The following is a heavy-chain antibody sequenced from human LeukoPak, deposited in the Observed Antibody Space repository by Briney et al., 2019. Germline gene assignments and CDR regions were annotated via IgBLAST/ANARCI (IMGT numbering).Heavy chain of an antibody. CDR1: GLTVTTRY. CDR2: IYSGGST. D-gene: IGHD3-10*01. V-gene: IGHV3-53*01. CDR3: ARPSSGGLSEDY. Sequence: GGSLRLSCAASGLTVTTRYMXXXRHAPGKGXEWVSIIYSGGSTYYADSVKGRFTISKDDSKNTLYLQMNNLRVEDTAVYYCARPSSGGLSEDYWGQGTLVTVSS. J-gene: IGHJ4*02.